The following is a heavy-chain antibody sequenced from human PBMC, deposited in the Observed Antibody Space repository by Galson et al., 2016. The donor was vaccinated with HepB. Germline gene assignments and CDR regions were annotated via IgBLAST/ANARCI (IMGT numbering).Heavy chain of an antibody. J-gene: IGHJ3*01. D-gene: IGHD3-16*01. CDR3: ARGGTEYTLDAFDF. Sequence: SLRLSCAASGFSFDVYGMSWVRQVPGKGLEWVSSISSGGSHKYYSDSLNGRFTISRDNARNSLYLQMNNRGAEDTAVYYCARGGTEYTLDAFDFWGQGTMVTVSS. CDR1: GFSFDVYG. CDR2: ISSGGSHK. V-gene: IGHV3-48*03.